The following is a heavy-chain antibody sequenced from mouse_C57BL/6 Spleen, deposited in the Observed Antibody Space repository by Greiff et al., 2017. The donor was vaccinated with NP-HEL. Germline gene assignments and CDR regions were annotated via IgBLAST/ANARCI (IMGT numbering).Heavy chain of an antibody. Sequence: QVQRRKKGAELVKPGASVKMSCKASGYTFTSYWITWVKQRPGQGLEWIGDIYPGSGSTNYNEKFKSKATLTVDTSSSTAYLQLSSLTSEDSAVYCCARAGTEAMGYWGQGTSVTV. V-gene: IGHV1-55*01. D-gene: IGHD3-3*01. CDR1: GYTFTSYW. CDR3: ARAGTEAMGY. J-gene: IGHJ4*01. CDR2: IYPGSGST.